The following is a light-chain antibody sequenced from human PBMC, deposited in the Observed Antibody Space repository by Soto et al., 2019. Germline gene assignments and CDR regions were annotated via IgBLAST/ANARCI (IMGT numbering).Light chain of an antibody. CDR1: QNIRSR. CDR2: EAS. Sequence: QLTQTPSALSSSVRARVTIHCRASQNIRSRLAWFQQKPGKAPKLLIYEASSWESGVPPRFSGSGSGTEFTLTISSLQTDDFSTYYCQQYHSYWAFGQGTKVDI. J-gene: IGKJ1*01. V-gene: IGKV1-5*01. CDR3: QQYHSYWA.